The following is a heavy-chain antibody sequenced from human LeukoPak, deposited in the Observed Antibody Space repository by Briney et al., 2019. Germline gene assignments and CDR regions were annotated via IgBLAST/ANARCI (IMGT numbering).Heavy chain of an antibody. CDR3: AKDHGSGYKRTSSEFDY. D-gene: IGHD3-22*01. J-gene: IGHJ4*02. Sequence: GRSLGLSRAASGFTFDDYAMHWVRQAPGKGLEWVSGISWNSGSIGYADSEKGRFTISRDNAKNSLYLQMNGLRAEDTALYYCAKDHGSGYKRTSSEFDYWGQGTLVTVSS. CDR1: GFTFDDYA. V-gene: IGHV3-9*01. CDR2: ISWNSGSI.